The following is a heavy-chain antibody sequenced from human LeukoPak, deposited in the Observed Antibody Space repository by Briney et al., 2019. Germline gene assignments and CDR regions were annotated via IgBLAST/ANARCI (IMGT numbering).Heavy chain of an antibody. CDR1: GYTFTSYA. J-gene: IGHJ6*02. Sequence: AASVTVSCKASGYTFTSYAMHWVRQAPGQRLEWMGWINAGNGNKKYSQKFQGRVTITRDRSASTAYMELRSLRSEDTAVYYCASPLYSSSWFLSFDYYYGMDVWGQGTTVTVSS. CDR3: ASPLYSSSWFLSFDYYYGMDV. V-gene: IGHV1-3*01. CDR2: INAGNGNK. D-gene: IGHD6-13*01.